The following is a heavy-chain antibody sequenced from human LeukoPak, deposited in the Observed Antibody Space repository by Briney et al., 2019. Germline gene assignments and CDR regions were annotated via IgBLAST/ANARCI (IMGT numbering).Heavy chain of an antibody. CDR2: MNPNSGNT. CDR3: ARSGTGDERIGVDY. D-gene: IGHD3-10*01. V-gene: IGHV1-8*03. J-gene: IGHJ4*02. Sequence: GASVKVSCKASGYTFTSYDINWVRQATGQGLEWMGWMNPNSGNTGYAQNFRGRVTITRDTSISTAYMELSSLRSEDTAVYYCARSGTGDERIGVDYWGQGTLVTVSS. CDR1: GYTFTSYD.